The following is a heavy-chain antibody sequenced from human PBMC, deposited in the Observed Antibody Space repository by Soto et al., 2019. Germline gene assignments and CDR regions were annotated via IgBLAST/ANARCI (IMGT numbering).Heavy chain of an antibody. CDR2: IWYDGSKK. Sequence: QVQLVESGGGVVQPGTSLRLSCEASGFTFSGFGMHWVRQAPGKGLEWVAVIWYDGSKKYYADCVKGRFTISRDNSKNELYLKMKSLRAEEKAVYYFARGRSASYGGNSAHFDIWGQGTLVTVSS. CDR1: GFTFSGFG. J-gene: IGHJ3*02. V-gene: IGHV3-33*01. CDR3: ARGRSASYGGNSAHFDI. D-gene: IGHD4-17*01.